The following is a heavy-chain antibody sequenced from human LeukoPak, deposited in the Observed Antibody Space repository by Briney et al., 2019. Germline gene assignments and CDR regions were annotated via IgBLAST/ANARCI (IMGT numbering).Heavy chain of an antibody. Sequence: PGGSLRLSCAASGFTFSSYWMQWVRPAPGKGLEWVANIKQDGSDKYYADSVKGRFIISRDNSKNTLYLQMNSLRAEDTAVYYCARAYYYYYGMDVWGQGTTVTVSS. CDR3: ARAYYYYYGMDV. CDR2: IKQDGSDK. V-gene: IGHV3-7*04. CDR1: GFTFSSYW. J-gene: IGHJ6*02.